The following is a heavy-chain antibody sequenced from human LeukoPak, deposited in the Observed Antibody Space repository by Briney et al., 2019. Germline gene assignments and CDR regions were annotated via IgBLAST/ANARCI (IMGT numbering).Heavy chain of an antibody. CDR1: GFTFIDYS. CDR2: ISGDTI. CDR3: ARDYDYAFDY. J-gene: IGHJ4*02. D-gene: IGHD3-16*01. Sequence: GGSLRLSCEASGFTFIDYSMNWVRQAPGKGLGWVSYISGDTITYAESVKGRFTISRDNAKNSLFLQMNSLRDEDTAVYYCARDYDYAFDYWGQGALVTVSS. V-gene: IGHV3-48*02.